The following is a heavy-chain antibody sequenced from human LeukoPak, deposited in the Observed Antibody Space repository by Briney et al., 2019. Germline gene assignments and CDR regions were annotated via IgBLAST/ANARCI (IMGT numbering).Heavy chain of an antibody. V-gene: IGHV1-69*04. CDR2: IIPILGIA. J-gene: IGHJ3*02. CDR1: GGTFSSYA. D-gene: IGHD3-22*01. CDR3: ATEKRMGYDSSGYYYPDAFDI. Sequence: SVKVSCKASGGTFSSYAISRVRQAPGQGLEWMGRIIPILGIANYAQKFQGRVTITADKSTSTAYMELSSLRSEDTAVYYCATEKRMGYDSSGYYYPDAFDIWGQGTMVTVSS.